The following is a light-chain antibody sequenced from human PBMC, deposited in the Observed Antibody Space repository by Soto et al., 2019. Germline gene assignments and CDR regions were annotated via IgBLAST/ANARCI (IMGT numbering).Light chain of an antibody. V-gene: IGLV2-14*01. CDR2: EVN. CDR3: NSYTSSSTLYV. Sequence: QSVLTQPASVSGSPGQSITISCTGTSSDVGDYNYVSWYQQHPGKAPKLMIYEVNNRPSGVSNRFSGSKSGNTASLTISGLQADDEADYYCNSYTSSSTLYVFGTGTKVTVL. J-gene: IGLJ1*01. CDR1: SSDVGDYNY.